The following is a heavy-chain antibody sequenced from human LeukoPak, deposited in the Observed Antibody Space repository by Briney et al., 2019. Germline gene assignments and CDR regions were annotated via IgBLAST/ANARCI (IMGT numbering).Heavy chain of an antibody. CDR3: ARGMGIMAVAGRRWFDP. CDR1: GFTFSSYG. V-gene: IGHV3-33*01. D-gene: IGHD6-19*01. CDR2: IWYDGSNK. J-gene: IGHJ5*02. Sequence: PGGSLRLSCAASGFTFSSYGMHWVRQAPGKGLEWVAVIWYDGSNKYYGDSVKGRFTISRDNSKNTLYLQMNSLRAEDTAVYYCARGMGIMAVAGRRWFDPWGQGTLVTVSS.